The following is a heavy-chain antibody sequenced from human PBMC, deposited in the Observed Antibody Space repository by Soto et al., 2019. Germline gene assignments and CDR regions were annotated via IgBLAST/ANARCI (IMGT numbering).Heavy chain of an antibody. D-gene: IGHD3-22*01. V-gene: IGHV1-2*02. CDR2: INPNSGGT. CDR1: GYTFTGYY. J-gene: IGHJ4*02. CDR3: ARDRDYYDSSGYAH. Sequence: EASVKVSCKASGYTFTGYYIHWVRQAPGQGLEWMGWINPNSGGTNYAQKFQGRVTMTRDTSISTAYMELSRLRSDDTAVYYCARDRDYYDSSGYAHWGQGTLVTVSS.